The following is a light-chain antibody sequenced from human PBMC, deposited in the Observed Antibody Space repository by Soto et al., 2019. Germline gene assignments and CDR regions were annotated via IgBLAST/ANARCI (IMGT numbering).Light chain of an antibody. CDR3: GTWDSSLSRYV. J-gene: IGLJ1*01. CDR2: ENN. CDR1: SSKIGNNY. Sequence: QSALTQPPSVSAAPGQKVTISCSGSSSKIGNNYVSWYQQLPGTAPKLLIYENNKRPSGIPDRFSGSKSGTSATLGITGLQTGDEADYYCGTWDSSLSRYVFGTGTKVTVL. V-gene: IGLV1-51*02.